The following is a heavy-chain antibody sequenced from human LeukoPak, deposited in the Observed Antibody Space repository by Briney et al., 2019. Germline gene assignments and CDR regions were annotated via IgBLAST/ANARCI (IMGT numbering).Heavy chain of an antibody. J-gene: IGHJ3*01. CDR3: ARDVGIAVAGHPQDAFDF. CDR1: GGSISSYY. Sequence: SETLSLTCTVSGGSISSYYWSWIRQPPGKGLEWIGNIYYSGSTNYNPSLKSRVTISVDTSKNQFSLKLSSVTAADTAVYYCARDVGIAVAGHPQDAFDFWGQGTMVTVSS. D-gene: IGHD6-19*01. CDR2: IYYSGST. V-gene: IGHV4-59*01.